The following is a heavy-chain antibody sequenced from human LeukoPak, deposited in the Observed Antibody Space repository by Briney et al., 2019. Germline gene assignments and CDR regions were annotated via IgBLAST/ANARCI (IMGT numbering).Heavy chain of an antibody. CDR2: ISGSGGST. J-gene: IGHJ4*02. CDR1: GFTFSSYA. D-gene: IGHD4-23*01. CDR3: ARPDTDYGGPFDY. V-gene: IGHV3-23*01. Sequence: GGSLRLSCAASGFTFSSYAMSWVRQAPGKGLEWVSAISGSGGSTYYADSVKGRFTISRDNSKNSLYLQMNSLRAEDTAVCYCARPDTDYGGPFDYWGQGTLVTVSS.